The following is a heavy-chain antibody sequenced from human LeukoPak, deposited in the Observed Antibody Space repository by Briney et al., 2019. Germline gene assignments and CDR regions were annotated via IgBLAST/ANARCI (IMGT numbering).Heavy chain of an antibody. V-gene: IGHV3-33*01. J-gene: IGHJ4*02. CDR1: GFTFSSYG. D-gene: IGHD1-26*01. CDR2: IWYDGSNK. CDR3: ARTGGSYYGYYFDY. Sequence: GGSLRLSCAASGFTFSSYGMHWVRQAPGKGLEWVAVIWYDGSNKYYADSVKGRFTISRDNSKNTLYLQMNSLRAEDTAVYYCARTGGSYYGYYFDYWGQGTLVTVSS.